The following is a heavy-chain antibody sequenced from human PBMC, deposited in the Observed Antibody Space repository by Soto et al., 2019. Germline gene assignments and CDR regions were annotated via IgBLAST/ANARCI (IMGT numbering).Heavy chain of an antibody. Sequence: SVKVSCKASGGSFTYSLSWVRQAPGQGLEWMGGIIPIFGTTNYAQKFQGRVTITADESTKTAYMELSTLRSEDTAVYYCARLHSHGTYGMDVWGQGTTVTVSS. J-gene: IGHJ6*02. CDR3: ARLHSHGTYGMDV. CDR2: IIPIFGTT. D-gene: IGHD5-18*01. V-gene: IGHV1-69*13. CDR1: GGSFTYS.